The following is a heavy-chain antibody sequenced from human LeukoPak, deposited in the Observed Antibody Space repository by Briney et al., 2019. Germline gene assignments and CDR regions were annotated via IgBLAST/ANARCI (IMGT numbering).Heavy chain of an antibody. Sequence: GGSLRLSCAASGFTLSSYGMSWVRQAPGRGLEWVAGISDSGGSTNYADSVKGRFTISRDNPKNTLYLQMNSLRAEDTAVYFCAKRGVVIRVILVGFHKEAYYFDSWGQGALVTVSS. V-gene: IGHV3-23*01. J-gene: IGHJ4*02. D-gene: IGHD3-22*01. CDR3: AKRGVVIRVILVGFHKEAYYFDS. CDR1: GFTLSSYG. CDR2: ISDSGGST.